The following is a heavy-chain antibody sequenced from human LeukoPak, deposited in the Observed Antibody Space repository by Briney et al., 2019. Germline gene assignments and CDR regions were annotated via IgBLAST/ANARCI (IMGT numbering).Heavy chain of an antibody. D-gene: IGHD3-9*01. V-gene: IGHV3-21*05. CDR2: IRTTAEGAKYA. CDR1: GFSFTDYP. Sequence: GGSLRLSCATSGFSFTDYPMNWVRQAPGKGLEWISNIRTTAEGAKYAYYADSVKGRVTIARDNGKNTLYLHTNSLRDTDTAVYYCATDQRYVFDYWGQGILVTVSS. CDR3: ATDQRYVFDY. J-gene: IGHJ4*02.